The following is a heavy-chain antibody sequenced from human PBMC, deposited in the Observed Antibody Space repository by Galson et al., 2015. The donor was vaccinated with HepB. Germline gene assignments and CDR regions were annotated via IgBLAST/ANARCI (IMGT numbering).Heavy chain of an antibody. CDR3: ARDNCPVGVPAAMCHWFDH. J-gene: IGHJ5*02. Sequence: SVKVSCKASGYTFTSYYMHWVRQAPGQGLEWMGIINPSGGSTSYAQKFQGRVTITADKSTSTAYMELSGLRSEDTAVYYCARDNCPVGVPAAMCHWFDHWGQGTLVTVSS. CDR2: INPSGGST. D-gene: IGHD2-2*01. V-gene: IGHV1-46*01. CDR1: GYTFTSYY.